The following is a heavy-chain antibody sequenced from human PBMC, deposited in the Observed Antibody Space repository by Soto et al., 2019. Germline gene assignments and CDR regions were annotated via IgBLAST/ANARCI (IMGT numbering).Heavy chain of an antibody. V-gene: IGHV4-31*03. Sequence: QVQLQESGPGLVKPSQTLSLTCTVSGGSISSGGYYWSWIRQHPGKGLEWIGYIYYSGSTYYNPALKSRVTSAVATSKNQFSLKLSSVTAGATAVYYCARGGRRSPGMDVWGQGTTVTVSS. CDR2: IYYSGST. J-gene: IGHJ6*02. CDR3: ARGGRRSPGMDV. CDR1: GGSISSGGYY.